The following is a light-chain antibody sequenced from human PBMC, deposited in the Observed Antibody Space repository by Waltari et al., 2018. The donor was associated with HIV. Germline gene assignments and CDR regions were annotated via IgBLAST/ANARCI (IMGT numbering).Light chain of an antibody. Sequence: QSVLTQPPSASGAPGPKVTISCSGGTSNIGPYAVTLYQQPPGTAPRLLIFTDDRRPSGVPDRFSASKSGTSASLTISGLRSEDEADYYCAVWDDILKGGVFGGGTKLTVL. CDR1: TSNIGPYA. V-gene: IGLV1-44*01. CDR3: AVWDDILKGGV. CDR2: TDD. J-gene: IGLJ3*02.